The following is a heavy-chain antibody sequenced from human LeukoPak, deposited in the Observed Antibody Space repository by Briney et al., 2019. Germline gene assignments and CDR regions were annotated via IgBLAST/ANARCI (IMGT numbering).Heavy chain of an antibody. D-gene: IGHD3-22*01. CDR2: ISSSGSTI. Sequence: GGSLRLSCAASGFTLSSYEMNWVRQAPGKGLEWVSYISSSGSTIYYADSVKGRFTISRDNAKNSLYLQMNSLRSEDTAVYYCARVRITMIRGNWFDPWGQGTLVTVSS. CDR3: ARVRITMIRGNWFDP. CDR1: GFTLSSYE. V-gene: IGHV3-48*03. J-gene: IGHJ5*02.